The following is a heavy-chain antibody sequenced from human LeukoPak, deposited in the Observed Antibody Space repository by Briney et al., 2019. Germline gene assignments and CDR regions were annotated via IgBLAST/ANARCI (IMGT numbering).Heavy chain of an antibody. Sequence: PSETLSLTCAVSGGSISSGGYFWSWIRQHPGKGLEWIGYSYGSTNYNPSLKNRVTISVDTSKNQFSLRLTPVTSADTAVYYFGRERGKIVEYWGQGNLVTVSS. V-gene: IGHV4-31*11. CDR3: GRERGKIVEY. CDR1: GGSISSGGYF. D-gene: IGHD4-23*01. J-gene: IGHJ4*02. CDR2: SYGST.